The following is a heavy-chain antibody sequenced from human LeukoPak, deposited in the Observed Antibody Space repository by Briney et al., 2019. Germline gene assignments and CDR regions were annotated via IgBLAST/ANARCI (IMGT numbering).Heavy chain of an antibody. D-gene: IGHD3-22*01. J-gene: IGHJ4*02. CDR3: ARSPRDSRDWTGSLDY. V-gene: IGHV3-30*03. CDR1: GFTFNNFG. Sequence: GMSLRLSCAASGFTFNNFGMHWVRQAPGKGLEWVSVISYSGSVQFYADSVKGRFTISRGDSKNTVYLQMNSLRVEDTAVYYCARSPRDSRDWTGSLDYWGQGALVTVSS. CDR2: ISYSGSVQ.